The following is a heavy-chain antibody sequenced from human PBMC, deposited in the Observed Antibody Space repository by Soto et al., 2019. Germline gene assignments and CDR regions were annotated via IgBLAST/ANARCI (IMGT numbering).Heavy chain of an antibody. D-gene: IGHD6-19*01. CDR3: ARDPRIAVAGTRFDY. V-gene: IGHV3-21*01. CDR2: ISSSSSYI. Sequence: EVQLVESGGGLVKPGGYLRLFCAASGFTFSSYSMTWVRQAPGKGLEWVSSISSSSSYIYYADSVKGRFTISRDNAKNSLYLQMNSLRAEDTAVYYCARDPRIAVAGTRFDYWGQGTLVTVSS. CDR1: GFTFSSYS. J-gene: IGHJ4*02.